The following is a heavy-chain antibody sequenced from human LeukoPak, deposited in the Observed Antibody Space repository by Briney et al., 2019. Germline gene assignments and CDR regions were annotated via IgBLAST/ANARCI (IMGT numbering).Heavy chain of an antibody. CDR2: ISYDGTIR. V-gene: IGHV3-30*18. CDR1: GFTFSSYG. J-gene: IGHJ5*02. Sequence: GGSLRLSCAASGFTFSSYGMHWVRQAPGKGLEWVAVISYDGTIRNYADSVKGRFTVSRDNSKNTLYLQMNSLTAEDTALYYCAKGGCSSTTCYLANPWGQGTLVTVSS. CDR3: AKGGCSSTTCYLANP. D-gene: IGHD2-2*01.